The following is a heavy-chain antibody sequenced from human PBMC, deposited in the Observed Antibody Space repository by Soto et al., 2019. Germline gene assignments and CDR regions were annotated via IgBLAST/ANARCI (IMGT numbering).Heavy chain of an antibody. J-gene: IGHJ4*02. CDR2: INPNSGGT. Sequence: GASVKVSCKASGYTFTDYYMHWVRQAPGQGLAWMGWINPNSGGTNYAQKFQGWVTMTRDTSISTAYMELSRLTSDDTAVYYCATQRLGDASGGSPFDYRGQATPVTVSS. D-gene: IGHD2-15*01. CDR1: GYTFTDYY. CDR3: ATQRLGDASGGSPFDY. V-gene: IGHV1-2*04.